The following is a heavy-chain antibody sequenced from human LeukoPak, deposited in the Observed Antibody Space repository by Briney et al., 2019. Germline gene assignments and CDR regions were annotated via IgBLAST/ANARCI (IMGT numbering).Heavy chain of an antibody. D-gene: IGHD1-26*01. CDR2: IYNSGSA. Sequence: SQTLSLTCTVSGASISSGSYFWSWIRQHPGKGLEWIGYIYNSGSAYYNPSLKSRVIISVDTSKNQFSLKLSSVTAADTAVYHCASRTSGMHYFEYWGQGTLVTVSS. V-gene: IGHV4-31*03. CDR1: GASISSGSYF. J-gene: IGHJ4*02. CDR3: ASRTSGMHYFEY.